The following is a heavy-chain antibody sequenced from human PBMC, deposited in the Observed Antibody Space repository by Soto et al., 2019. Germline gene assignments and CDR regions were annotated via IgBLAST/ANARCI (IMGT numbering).Heavy chain of an antibody. CDR3: ARVVTIFGVVTHDAFEI. J-gene: IGHJ3*02. CDR1: GYTFTSYY. CDR2: INPSGGST. D-gene: IGHD3-3*01. Sequence: ASVKVSCKASGYTFTSYYMHWVRQAPGQGLEWMGIINPSGGSTSYAQKFQGRVTMTRDTSTSTVYMELSSLRSEDTAVYYCARVVTIFGVVTHDAFEIWGQGTMVTVSS. V-gene: IGHV1-46*03.